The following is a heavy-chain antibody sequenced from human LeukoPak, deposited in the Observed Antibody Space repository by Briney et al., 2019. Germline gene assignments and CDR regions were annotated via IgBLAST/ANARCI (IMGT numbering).Heavy chain of an antibody. CDR1: GYTFVGYY. J-gene: IGHJ4*02. D-gene: IGHD6-19*01. V-gene: IGHV1-2*02. CDR2: INPKNGGT. Sequence: ASVKVSCKASGYTFVGYYMYWVRQAPGQGVEWMGWINPKNGGTKYAQKFHGRATMTRDTSINTVYMELNSLGFDDTAVYYCARLHEWLPPRRGFDNWGQGTLVSVSS. CDR3: ARLHEWLPPRRGFDN.